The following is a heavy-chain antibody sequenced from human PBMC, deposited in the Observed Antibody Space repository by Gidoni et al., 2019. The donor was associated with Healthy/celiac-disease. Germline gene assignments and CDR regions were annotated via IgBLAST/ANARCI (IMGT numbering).Heavy chain of an antibody. CDR2: IYYSGST. CDR1: GGSISSGGYY. Sequence: QVQLQESGPGLVKPSQTLSLPCTVSGGSISSGGYYWSWIRQHPGKGLEWIGYIYYSGSTYYNPSLKSRVTISVDTSKNQFSLKLSSVTAADTAVYYCARDREDCSGGSCYDCYFDYWGQGTLSPSPQ. CDR3: ARDREDCSGGSCYDCYFDY. D-gene: IGHD2-15*01. V-gene: IGHV4-31*03. J-gene: IGHJ4*02.